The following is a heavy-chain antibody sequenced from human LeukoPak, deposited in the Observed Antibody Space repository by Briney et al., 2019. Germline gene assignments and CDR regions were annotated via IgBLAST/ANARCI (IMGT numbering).Heavy chain of an antibody. D-gene: IGHD3-3*01. CDR3: ARGDFWSGAPTD. Sequence: SETLSLTCTVSGGSISRYYWSWIRQPPGTGLEWIGYIYYTGRADYNPSLKSRVSMSVDTSKNQFSLRVNSMTAADTAVYYCARGDFWSGAPTDWAQATLVTVSS. CDR2: IYYTGRA. V-gene: IGHV4-59*01. CDR1: GGSISRYY. J-gene: IGHJ4*02.